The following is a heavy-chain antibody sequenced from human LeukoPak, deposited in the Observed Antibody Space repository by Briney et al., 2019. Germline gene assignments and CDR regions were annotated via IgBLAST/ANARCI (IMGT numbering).Heavy chain of an antibody. V-gene: IGHV4-34*01. CDR1: RGSFSGYY. CDR3: TGSLGYYGSGSSFDY. Sequence: PSETLSLTCAVYRGSFSGYYCSCIRQPPGKGLEWIGEINHSVITNYNPSLKSRVAISADTSTNQFSRKLSSVTSAHTTVYCCTGSLGYYGSGSSFDYWGQGTLVTVSS. D-gene: IGHD3-10*01. CDR2: INHSVIT. J-gene: IGHJ4*02.